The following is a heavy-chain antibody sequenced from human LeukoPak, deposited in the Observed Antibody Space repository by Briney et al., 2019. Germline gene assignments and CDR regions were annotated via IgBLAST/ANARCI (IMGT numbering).Heavy chain of an antibody. V-gene: IGHV3-74*01. CDR3: ARSGWPYYFDY. D-gene: IGHD6-25*01. Sequence: TGGSLRLFCAASGFTLSNYWMHWVRQAPGKGLVWVSRLHSDGTSTSYADSVRGRFTISRDNARNTLYLQMNTLRAEDTAVYYCARSGWPYYFDYWGQGTLVTVSS. J-gene: IGHJ4*02. CDR1: GFTLSNYW. CDR2: LHSDGTST.